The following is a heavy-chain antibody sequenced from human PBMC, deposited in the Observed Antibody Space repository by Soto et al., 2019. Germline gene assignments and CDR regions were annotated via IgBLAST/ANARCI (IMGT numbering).Heavy chain of an antibody. J-gene: IGHJ6*02. CDR1: GFTFSSYG. CDR3: AKDCRKYYYYYDGMDV. Sequence: QVQLVESGGGVVQPGRSLRLSCAASGFTFSSYGMHWVRQAPGKGLEWVAVISYDGSNKYYADSVKGRFTISRDNSKNTRYLQMNSVRAEDTAVYYCAKDCRKYYYYYDGMDVWGQGTTVTVSS. CDR2: ISYDGSNK. V-gene: IGHV3-30*18.